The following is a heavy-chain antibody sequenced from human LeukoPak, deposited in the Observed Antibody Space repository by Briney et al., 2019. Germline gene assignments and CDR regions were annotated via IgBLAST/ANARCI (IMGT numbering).Heavy chain of an antibody. Sequence: ASVKVSCKASGYTFTGYYMHWVRQAPGQGLGWMGWINPNSGGTNYAQKFQGRVTMTRDTSISTAYMELSRLRSDDTAVYYCARDSAAADPYYFDYWGQGTLVTVSS. D-gene: IGHD6-13*01. J-gene: IGHJ4*02. V-gene: IGHV1-2*02. CDR2: INPNSGGT. CDR3: ARDSAAADPYYFDY. CDR1: GYTFTGYY.